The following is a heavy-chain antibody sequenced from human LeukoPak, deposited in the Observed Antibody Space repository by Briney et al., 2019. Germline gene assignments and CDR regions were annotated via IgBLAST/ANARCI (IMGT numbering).Heavy chain of an antibody. V-gene: IGHV3-21*01. CDR2: ISSSSSYI. J-gene: IGHJ5*02. CDR3: ARGGCSSTSCPPWGGWFDP. D-gene: IGHD2-2*01. CDR1: GFTFSSYS. Sequence: GGSLRLSCAASGFTFSSYSMNWVRQAPGKGLEWVSSISSSSSYIYYADSVKGRFTISRDNAKNSLYLQMNSLRAEDTAVYYCARGGCSSTSCPPWGGWFDPWGQGTLVTVSS.